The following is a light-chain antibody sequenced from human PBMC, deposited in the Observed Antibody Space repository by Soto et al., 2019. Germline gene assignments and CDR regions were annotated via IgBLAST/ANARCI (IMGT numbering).Light chain of an antibody. J-gene: IGLJ1*01. Sequence: QSALTQPPSASGSPGQSVTISCTGTSSDVGGYNSVSWYQHHPGKAPKLMIYDVSKRPSGVPDRFSGSKSGNTASLTVSGLQAEDEADYYCSSYAGNNNFCVFGTGTKVTVL. CDR2: DVS. CDR1: SSDVGGYNS. CDR3: SSYAGNNNFCV. V-gene: IGLV2-8*01.